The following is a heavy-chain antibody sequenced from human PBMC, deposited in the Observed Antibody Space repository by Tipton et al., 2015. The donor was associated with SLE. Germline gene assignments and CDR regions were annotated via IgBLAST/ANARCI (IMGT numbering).Heavy chain of an antibody. J-gene: IGHJ4*02. D-gene: IGHD4-17*01. Sequence: TLSLTCTVSGGSISSSSYYWSWIRQPAGQGLEWIGNIYTSESTNYNPSLKSRVTISLDTSRKQFSLSLNSVTAADTAVYFCARDDPDGDGGGIPCDYWGQGTLVTVS. CDR3: ARDDPDGDGGGIPCDY. V-gene: IGHV4-61*09. CDR1: GGSISSSSYY. CDR2: IYTSEST.